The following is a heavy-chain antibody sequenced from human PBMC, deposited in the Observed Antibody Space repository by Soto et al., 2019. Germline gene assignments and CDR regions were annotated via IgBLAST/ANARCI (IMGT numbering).Heavy chain of an antibody. CDR1: GFIFDDYA. CDR2: ISWNSGTI. Sequence: EVQLVESGGGLVQPGRSLRLSCAASGFIFDDYAMHWVRQAPGKGLEWVSSISWNSGTIVYADSVKGRFTISRDNAKNSLYLQMNSLRTVDTAFYYCTKGRSTSCFAPVDYWGQGTLVTVSP. V-gene: IGHV3-9*01. D-gene: IGHD2-2*01. J-gene: IGHJ4*02. CDR3: TKGRSTSCFAPVDY.